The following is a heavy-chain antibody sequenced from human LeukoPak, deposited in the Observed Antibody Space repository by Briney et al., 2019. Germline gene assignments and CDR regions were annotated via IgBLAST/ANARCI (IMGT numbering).Heavy chain of an antibody. CDR3: ARGNYYDSSGYELDWFDP. Sequence: GGSLRLSCAASGFTFSSYWMSWVRQAPGKGLEWVANIKQDGSEKYYVDSVKGRFTISRDNAKNSLYLQMNSLRAEDTAVYYCARGNYYDSSGYELDWFDPWGQGTLVTVSS. V-gene: IGHV3-7*01. J-gene: IGHJ5*02. CDR2: IKQDGSEK. CDR1: GFTFSSYW. D-gene: IGHD3-22*01.